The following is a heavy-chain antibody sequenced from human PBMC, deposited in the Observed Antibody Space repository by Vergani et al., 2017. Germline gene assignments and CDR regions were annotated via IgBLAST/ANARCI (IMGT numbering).Heavy chain of an antibody. D-gene: IGHD1-1*01. CDR3: AKGGWNYWFDS. Sequence: EVHLVESGGGSVQRGGSLRLSCVVSGITFRDYYMSWVRQAPGKGLEWVSTINTNGDYTRYGDSVKGRFTISRDNSKSTLYLQMNSLRAEDTAIYYCAKGGWNYWFDSWGQGTLVIVS. CDR2: INTNGDYT. V-gene: IGHV3-23*04. CDR1: GITFRDYY. J-gene: IGHJ5*01.